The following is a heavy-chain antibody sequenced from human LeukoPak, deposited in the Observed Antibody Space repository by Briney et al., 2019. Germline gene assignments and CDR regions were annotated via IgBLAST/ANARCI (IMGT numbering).Heavy chain of an antibody. J-gene: IGHJ3*02. V-gene: IGHV1-8*01. Sequence: GASVKVSCKAPGYTFTSYDINWVRQATGQGLEWMGWMNPNSGNTGYAQKFQGRVTMTRNTSISTAYMELSSLRSEDTGVYYCARGLSGSGGAFDIWGQGTMVTVSS. CDR2: MNPNSGNT. CDR1: GYTFTSYD. D-gene: IGHD3-16*01. CDR3: ARGLSGSGGAFDI.